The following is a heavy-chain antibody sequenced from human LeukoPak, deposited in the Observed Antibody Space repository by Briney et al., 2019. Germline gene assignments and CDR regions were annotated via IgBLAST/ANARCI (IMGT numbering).Heavy chain of an antibody. Sequence: GGSLRLSCAASGFTVSSNYMSWVRQAPGKGLEWVSVIYSGGSTYYADSVKGRFTISRDNSKNTLCLQMNSLRAEDTAVYYCARLVVTARGDYFDYWGQGTLVTVSS. J-gene: IGHJ4*02. D-gene: IGHD2-21*02. CDR2: IYSGGST. V-gene: IGHV3-53*01. CDR1: GFTVSSNY. CDR3: ARLVVTARGDYFDY.